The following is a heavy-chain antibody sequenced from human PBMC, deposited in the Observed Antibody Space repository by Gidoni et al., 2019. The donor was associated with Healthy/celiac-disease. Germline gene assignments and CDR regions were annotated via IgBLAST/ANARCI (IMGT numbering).Heavy chain of an antibody. CDR1: GGSFSGYY. CDR3: AKPNYEFWGDYYGMDV. V-gene: IGHV4-34*01. Sequence: QVQLQQWGAGLLKPSETLSLTCAVYGGSFSGYYWSWIRQPPGKGLEWIGEINHRGSTNYNPSLKSRVTISVDTSKNQFSLKLSSVTAADTAVYYCAKPNYEFWGDYYGMDVWGQGTTVTVSS. J-gene: IGHJ6*02. CDR2: INHRGST. D-gene: IGHD3-3*01.